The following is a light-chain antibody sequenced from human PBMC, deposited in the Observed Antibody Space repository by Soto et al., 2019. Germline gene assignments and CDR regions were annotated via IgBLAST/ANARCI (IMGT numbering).Light chain of an antibody. J-gene: IGKJ1*01. V-gene: IGKV1-5*03. CDR3: QQYNSYPWT. CDR2: KAS. Sequence: DIQRTQSPSTLSASVGDRVTITCRASQSISSWLAWYQQKPGKAPKLLIYKASSLESGVPSRFSGSGSGTEFTLTISSLQPDDFATYYCQQYNSYPWTFGQGTKVEIK. CDR1: QSISSW.